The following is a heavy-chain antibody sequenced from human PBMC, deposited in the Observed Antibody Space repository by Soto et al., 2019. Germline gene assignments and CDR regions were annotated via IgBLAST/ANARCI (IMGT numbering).Heavy chain of an antibody. CDR2: ISSNGGST. J-gene: IGHJ6*03. D-gene: IGHD2-15*01. CDR1: GFTFSSYA. Sequence: GGSLRLSCAASGFTFSSYAMHWVRQAPGKGLEYVSAISSNGGSTYYANSVKGRFTISRDNSKNTLYLQMGSLRAEDMAVYYCARDRRGYCSGGSCYSPNEDYYYMDVWGKGTTVTVSS. V-gene: IGHV3-64*01. CDR3: ARDRRGYCSGGSCYSPNEDYYYMDV.